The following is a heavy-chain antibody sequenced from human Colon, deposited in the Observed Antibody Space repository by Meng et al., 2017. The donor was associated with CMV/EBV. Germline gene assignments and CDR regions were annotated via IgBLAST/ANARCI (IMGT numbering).Heavy chain of an antibody. V-gene: IGHV4-59*01. CDR3: AREKGNYYYGMDV. J-gene: IGHJ6*02. CDR1: GDSISDNY. CDR2: VYYSGST. Sequence: GSLRLSCTVSGDSISDNYWSWIRQSPGKGLEWIGYVYYSGSTRYNPSLGGRVGISIDTPRTRFSLKLRSVTAADTATYYCAREKGNYYYGMDVWGQGTTVTVSS.